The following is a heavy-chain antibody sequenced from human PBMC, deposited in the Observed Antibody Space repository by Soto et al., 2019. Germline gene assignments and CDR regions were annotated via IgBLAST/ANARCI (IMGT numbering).Heavy chain of an antibody. CDR3: VISSGVDAMYWFEA. V-gene: IGHV4-4*01. CDR1: GDDINSINSSNW. D-gene: IGHD2-2*01. CDR2: IYYTGSA. Sequence: QVQLQESGPGLVKPSGTLSLTCDVSGDDINSINSSNWWSWVRQNPGKGLEWIAEIYYTGSANCNPSLESRVTISVHRTKNLFFLTLSTLTAADTAVYCCVISSGVDAMYWFEAWGRGKVVAVS. J-gene: IGHJ5*02.